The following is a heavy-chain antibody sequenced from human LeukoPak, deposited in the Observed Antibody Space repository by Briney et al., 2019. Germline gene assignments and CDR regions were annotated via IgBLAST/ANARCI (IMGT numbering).Heavy chain of an antibody. CDR3: ARDPTMVRGVIITSSWFDP. D-gene: IGHD3-10*01. CDR1: GYTFTSYF. CDR2: INPSGGST. Sequence: GASVKVSCKASGYTFTSYFMHWVRQAPGQGLGWRGLINPSGGSTSYAQKFQGRVTMTRDMSTSTVYMELSSLRSEDTAVYYCARDPTMVRGVIITSSWFDPWGQGTLVTVSS. V-gene: IGHV1-46*01. J-gene: IGHJ5*02.